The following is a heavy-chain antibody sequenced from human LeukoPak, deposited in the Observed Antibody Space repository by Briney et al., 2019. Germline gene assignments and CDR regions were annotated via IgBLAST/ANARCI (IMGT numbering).Heavy chain of an antibody. CDR1: GFTFSSYW. V-gene: IGHV3-74*01. D-gene: IGHD6-19*01. J-gene: IGHJ4*02. CDR2: INSDGSST. CDR3: ASSPAVEGDY. Sequence: GGSLRLSCAASGFTFSSYWMHWVRQDPGVGPVWVSRINSDGSSTVYADSVKGRFTISRDNAKNTLYLQMNSLRGEDTAVYYCASSPAVEGDYWGQGTLVTVSS.